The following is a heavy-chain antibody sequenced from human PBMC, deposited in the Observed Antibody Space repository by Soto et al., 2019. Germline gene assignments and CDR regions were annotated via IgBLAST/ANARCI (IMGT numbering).Heavy chain of an antibody. D-gene: IGHD6-13*01. CDR3: AKDRGPDQQLDPYHYYYYYGMDV. J-gene: IGHJ6*02. V-gene: IGHV3-30*18. CDR2: ISYDGSNK. Sequence: VGSLRLSCAASGFTFSSYGMPWVRQAPGKRLVRVSVISYDGSNKYYADSVKGRFTISRDNSKNTLYLQMNSLRAEDTAVYYCAKDRGPDQQLDPYHYYYYYGMDVWGQGTTVTVSS. CDR1: GFTFSSYG.